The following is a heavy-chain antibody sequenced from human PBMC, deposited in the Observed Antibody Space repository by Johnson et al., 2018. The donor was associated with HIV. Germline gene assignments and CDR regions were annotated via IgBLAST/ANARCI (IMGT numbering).Heavy chain of an antibody. CDR2: ISYDGSNK. CDR1: GFTFSSYA. D-gene: IGHD1-26*01. CDR3: AREGVSGSYYDAFDI. J-gene: IGHJ3*02. V-gene: IGHV3-30-3*01. Sequence: QVQLVESGGGVVQPGRSLRLSCAASGFTFSSYAMHWVRQAPGKGLEWVAVISYDGSNKYYADSVKGRFTISRDNSKNTLYLQMNSLRAEDTAVYYCAREGVSGSYYDAFDIWGQGTMVTVSS.